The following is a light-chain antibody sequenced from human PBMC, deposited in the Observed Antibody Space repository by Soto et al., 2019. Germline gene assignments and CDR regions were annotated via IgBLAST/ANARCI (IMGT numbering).Light chain of an antibody. Sequence: DIQMTQSPFSVSAFVGDRVTITCRASQAISNWLAWYQQKPGRAPKLLIYGASSLQSGVPSRFSGSGSGTYFPLTISGLQPEDFATYLCQQSNTFPPLTFGGGTRVDLK. CDR3: QQSNTFPPLT. CDR1: QAISNW. J-gene: IGKJ4*01. V-gene: IGKV1-12*01. CDR2: GAS.